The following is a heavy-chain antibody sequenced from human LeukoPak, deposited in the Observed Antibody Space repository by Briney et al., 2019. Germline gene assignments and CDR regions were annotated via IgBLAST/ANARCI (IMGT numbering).Heavy chain of an antibody. V-gene: IGHV3-23*01. CDR3: AKTPYRAAAGRVDY. Sequence: GASLRLSCAASGFTFSSYAMSWVRQAPGKGLEWVAAINCSGGSTYYAASVKGRFTISRDNSNNTLYLQMNSLRAEDTAVYYCAKTPYRAAAGRVDYWGQGTLVTVSS. CDR2: INCSGGST. D-gene: IGHD6-13*01. CDR1: GFTFSSYA. J-gene: IGHJ4*02.